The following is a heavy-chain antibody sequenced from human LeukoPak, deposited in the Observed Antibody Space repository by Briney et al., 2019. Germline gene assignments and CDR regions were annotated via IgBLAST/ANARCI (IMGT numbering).Heavy chain of an antibody. CDR2: INHSGSS. D-gene: IGHD2-2*01. Sequence: SETLSLTCAVYGGSLSGYHWSWIRQPPGKGPEWIGEINHSGSSNYNPSLKSRLTMSVDTSKNQFSLELSSVTAADTAIYYCARTYCSTTTCYAPFDYWGQGTLVAVSS. J-gene: IGHJ4*02. CDR1: GGSLSGYH. CDR3: ARTYCSTTTCYAPFDY. V-gene: IGHV4-34*01.